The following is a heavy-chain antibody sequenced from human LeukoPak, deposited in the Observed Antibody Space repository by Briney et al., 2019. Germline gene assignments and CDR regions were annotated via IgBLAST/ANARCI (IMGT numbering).Heavy chain of an antibody. V-gene: IGHV1-2*02. CDR2: INPNSGGT. J-gene: IGHJ4*02. Sequence: ASVKVSCKASGYTFTGYYMHWVRQAPGQGLEWMGWINPNSGGTNYAQKFQGRVTMTRDTSISTAYMELSRLRSDDTAVYYCARDHCSGGSCYSYFDYWGQGTLVTVSS. CDR1: GYTFTGYY. CDR3: ARDHCSGGSCYSYFDY. D-gene: IGHD2-15*01.